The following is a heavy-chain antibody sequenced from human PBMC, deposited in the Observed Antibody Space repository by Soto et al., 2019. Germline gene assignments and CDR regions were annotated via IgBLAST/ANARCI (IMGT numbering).Heavy chain of an antibody. D-gene: IGHD3-9*01. CDR2: ISGSGGST. CDR1: GFTFSSYA. CDR3: AKAYYDILTGYYAFDY. Sequence: EVQLLESGGGLVQPGGSLRLSCAASGFTFSSYAMSWVRQAPGKGLEWVSAISGSGGSTYYADSVKGRFTISRDNSKNTLYLQMNSLGAEDTAVYYCAKAYYDILTGYYAFDYWGQGTLVTVSS. V-gene: IGHV3-23*01. J-gene: IGHJ4*02.